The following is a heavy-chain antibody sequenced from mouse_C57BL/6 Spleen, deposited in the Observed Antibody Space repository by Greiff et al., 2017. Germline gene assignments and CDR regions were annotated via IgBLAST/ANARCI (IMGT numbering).Heavy chain of an antibody. CDR2: ISSGSSTI. CDR1: GFTFSDYG. CDR3: SSDTTAMDY. D-gene: IGHD1-1*01. Sequence: EVQLMEPGGGLVKPGGSLKLSCAASGFTFSDYGMHWVRQAPEKGLAWVAYISSGSSTIYYADTVKGRFTISIDNANSTLFLQMTRLRSEDTAMYYCSSDTTAMDYWGQGTSVTVSS. V-gene: IGHV5-17*01. J-gene: IGHJ4*01.